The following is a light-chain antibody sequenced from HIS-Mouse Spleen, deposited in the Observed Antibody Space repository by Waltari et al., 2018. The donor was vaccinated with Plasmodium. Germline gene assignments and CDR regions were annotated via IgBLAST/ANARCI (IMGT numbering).Light chain of an antibody. CDR2: GKN. J-gene: IGLJ2*01. CDR1: SLRSYY. V-gene: IGLV3-19*01. Sequence: SSELTQDPAVSVALGQTVRITCQGDSLRSYYASWYQQKPGQAPVLGIYGKNNRPSGIPDRFSGSSSGNTASLTITGAQVEDEADYYCNSRDSSGNHVVFGGGTKLTVL. CDR3: NSRDSSGNHVV.